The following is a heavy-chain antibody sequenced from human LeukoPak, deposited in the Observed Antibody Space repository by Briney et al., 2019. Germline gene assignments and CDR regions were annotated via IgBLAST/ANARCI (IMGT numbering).Heavy chain of an antibody. CDR2: ISSSSTYT. Sequence: PGGSLRLSCVASGLTFGNYGMNWVRQAPGKGLEWVSYISSSSTYTNYADSVKGRFTISRDNAKNSLYLQMNSLRAEDTAVYYCAMYRTYGDRDYWGQGALVTVSS. CDR1: GLTFGNYG. CDR3: AMYRTYGDRDY. D-gene: IGHD4-17*01. J-gene: IGHJ4*02. V-gene: IGHV3-21*05.